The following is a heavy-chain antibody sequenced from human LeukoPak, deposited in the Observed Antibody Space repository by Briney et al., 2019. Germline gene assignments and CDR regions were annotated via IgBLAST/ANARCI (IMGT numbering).Heavy chain of an antibody. CDR2: ISSSGDSI. D-gene: IGHD3-22*01. V-gene: IGHV3-23*01. Sequence: PGGSLRLSCAASGFTFSSYSMNWVRQAPGKGLEWVASISSSGDSIVYADSVKGRFTISRDISMNTLYLQMNSLSADDTSLYYCAKGRRGSYYSGKDYWGQGTLVTVSS. CDR1: GFTFSSYS. J-gene: IGHJ4*02. CDR3: AKGRRGSYYSGKDY.